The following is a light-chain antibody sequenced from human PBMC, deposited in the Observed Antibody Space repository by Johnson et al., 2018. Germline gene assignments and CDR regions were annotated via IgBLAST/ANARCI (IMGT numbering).Light chain of an antibody. CDR2: ENN. Sequence: QSVLTQPPSVSAAPGQKVTISCSGSSSNIGNNYVSWYQQLPGTAPKLLIYENNKRPSGIPDRFSGSKSGTSATLAITGLQTGYEADYYCGTWDSSLSAGNVFGTGTKVTVL. V-gene: IGLV1-51*02. CDR1: SSNIGNNY. CDR3: GTWDSSLSAGNV. J-gene: IGLJ1*01.